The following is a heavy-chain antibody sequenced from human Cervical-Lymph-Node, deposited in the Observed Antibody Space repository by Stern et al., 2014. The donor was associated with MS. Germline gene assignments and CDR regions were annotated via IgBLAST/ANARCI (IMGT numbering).Heavy chain of an antibody. CDR1: GFTFSSYG. V-gene: IGHV3-33*01. J-gene: IGHJ4*02. CDR3: ARDNDIVVLPAALDY. Sequence: VQLVESGGGVVQPGRSLRLSCAASGFTFSSYGMHWVRQAPGKGLEWGAVIWHDGSRKYYADSVKGRFTISRDNSKNTLYLQMNTLSAENTAVYYCARDNDIVVLPAALDYWGQGTLVTVSS. D-gene: IGHD2-2*01. CDR2: IWHDGSRK.